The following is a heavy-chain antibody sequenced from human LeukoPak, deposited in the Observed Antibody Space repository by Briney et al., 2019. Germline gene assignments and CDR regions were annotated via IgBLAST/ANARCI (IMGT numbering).Heavy chain of an antibody. V-gene: IGHV4-39*07. Sequence: KPSETLSLTCTVSGGSISSSSYYWGWIRQPPGKGLEWIGSIYYSGSTYYNPSLKSRVTISVDTSKNQFSLKLSSVTAADTAVYYCARAAPIEVAAAATVYYYYYGMDVWGQGTTVTVSS. D-gene: IGHD6-13*01. J-gene: IGHJ6*02. CDR1: GGSISSSSYY. CDR2: IYYSGST. CDR3: ARAAPIEVAAAATVYYYYYGMDV.